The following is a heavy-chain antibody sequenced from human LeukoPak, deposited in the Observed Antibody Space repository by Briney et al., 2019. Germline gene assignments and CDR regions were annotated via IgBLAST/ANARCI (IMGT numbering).Heavy chain of an antibody. CDR1: GFTFDDYA. V-gene: IGHV3-43*02. CDR3: AKDFDY. Sequence: GGSLRLSCAASGFTFDDYAMHWVRQAPGKGLAWVSLISGDGGSTYYADSVKGRFTISRDNSKNSLYLQMNSLRTEDTALYCCAKDFDYWGQGTLVTVSS. CDR2: ISGDGGST. J-gene: IGHJ4*02.